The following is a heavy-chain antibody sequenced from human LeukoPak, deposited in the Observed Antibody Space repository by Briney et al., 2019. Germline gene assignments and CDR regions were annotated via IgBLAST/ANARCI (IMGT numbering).Heavy chain of an antibody. J-gene: IGHJ4*02. Sequence: PGGSLRLSCAASGFTFSSYVMNWVRQAPGKGLEWVSSITGNSNYIYYADSVKGRFTISRDNAKNSLYLQMNSLRAEDTAVYYCARVKFTDFDYWGQGTLVTVSS. V-gene: IGHV3-21*01. CDR2: ITGNSNYI. CDR3: ARVKFTDFDY. CDR1: GFTFSSYV.